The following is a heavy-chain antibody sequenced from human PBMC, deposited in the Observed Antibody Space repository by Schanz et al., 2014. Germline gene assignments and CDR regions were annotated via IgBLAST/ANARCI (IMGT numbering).Heavy chain of an antibody. V-gene: IGHV3-64D*06. CDR1: GFTFSSYS. Sequence: EVQLVESGGGLVQPGGSLRLSCSASGFTFSSYSMYWVRQAPGKGLEYVSVISSNGGSTDFADSVKGRFTISRDNSKNTLYLQVSSLRTEDTAVYYCARRNFYDKSAAFDYWGQGSLVTVSS. J-gene: IGHJ4*02. D-gene: IGHD3-9*01. CDR2: ISSNGGST. CDR3: ARRNFYDKSAAFDY.